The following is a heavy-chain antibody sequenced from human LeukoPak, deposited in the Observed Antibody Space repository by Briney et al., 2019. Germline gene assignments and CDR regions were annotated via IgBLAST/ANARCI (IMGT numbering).Heavy chain of an antibody. V-gene: IGHV3-21*01. CDR3: ARALTGYLIDY. J-gene: IGHJ4*02. D-gene: IGHD3-9*01. CDR2: ISSSGSYI. Sequence: AGGSLRLSCAASGFTFSSYSMNWVRQAPGKGLEWVSSISSSGSYIYYADSVKGRFTISRDNAKNSLFLQMNSLRVEDTAVYYCARALTGYLIDYWGQGTLVTVSS. CDR1: GFTFSSYS.